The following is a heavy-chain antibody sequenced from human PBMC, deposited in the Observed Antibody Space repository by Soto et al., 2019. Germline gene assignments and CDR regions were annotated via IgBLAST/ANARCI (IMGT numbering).Heavy chain of an antibody. CDR1: GYTFTSYG. J-gene: IGHJ3*02. CDR2: ISAYNGNT. Sequence: ASVKVSCKASGYTFTSYGISWVRQAPGQGLEWMGWISAYNGNTNYAQKLQGRVTMTTDTSTSTAYMELRSLRSDDTAVYYCASITMVRGVIITGGADAFDIWGQGTTVTVSS. D-gene: IGHD3-10*01. V-gene: IGHV1-18*01. CDR3: ASITMVRGVIITGGADAFDI.